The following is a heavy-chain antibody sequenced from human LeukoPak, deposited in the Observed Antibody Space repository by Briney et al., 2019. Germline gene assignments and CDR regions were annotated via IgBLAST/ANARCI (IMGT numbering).Heavy chain of an antibody. J-gene: IGHJ4*02. V-gene: IGHV3-7*05. CDR3: ARVRAYDDYGDYFDY. D-gene: IGHD4-17*01. CDR2: IKQDGSEK. CDR1: GFTFTRHW. Sequence: PGGALRLSCEVSGFTFTRHWMIWVRQAPGKGLEWVANIKQDGSEKHYVGSAKGRFTISRDNAKDSLYLQMTSLRADDTAVYYCARVRAYDDYGDYFDYWGQGSLVTVSS.